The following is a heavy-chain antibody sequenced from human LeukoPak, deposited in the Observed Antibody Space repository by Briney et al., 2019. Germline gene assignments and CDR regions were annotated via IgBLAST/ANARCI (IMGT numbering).Heavy chain of an antibody. CDR3: AKLAEDGYYYGSDSGIGFDYYYYGMDV. CDR2: IWYDGSNK. J-gene: IGHJ6*02. CDR1: GFTFSSYG. V-gene: IGHV3-30*02. Sequence: GGSLRLSCAASGFTFSSYGMHWVRQAPGKGLEWVAVIWYDGSNKYYADSVKGRFTISRDNSKNTLYLQMNSLRAEDTAVYYRAKLAEDGYYYGSDSGIGFDYYYYGMDVWGQGTTVTVSS. D-gene: IGHD3-10*01.